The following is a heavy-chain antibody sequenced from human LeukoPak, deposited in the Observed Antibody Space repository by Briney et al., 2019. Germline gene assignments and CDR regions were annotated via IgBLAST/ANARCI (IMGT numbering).Heavy chain of an antibody. Sequence: PGGSLRLSCAVSGFTFSLYELNWVRQAPGQGLEWISYISTSGSTVYYADSVRGRFTISRDNAKNLLCLQMNSLRVEDTAAYYCASLSHGSGSNWGQGTLVTVSS. CDR2: ISTSGSTV. V-gene: IGHV3-48*03. D-gene: IGHD3-10*01. CDR1: GFTFSLYE. J-gene: IGHJ4*02. CDR3: ASLSHGSGSN.